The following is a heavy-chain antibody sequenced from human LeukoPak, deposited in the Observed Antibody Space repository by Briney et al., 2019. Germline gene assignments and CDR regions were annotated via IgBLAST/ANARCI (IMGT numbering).Heavy chain of an antibody. J-gene: IGHJ4*02. CDR3: ARDDRRGYSYGSNLSDY. Sequence: ASVKVSCKASGYTFTSYGISWVRQAPGQGLEWMGWISAYNGNTNYAQKLQGRVTMTTDTSTSTAYMELRSLRSDDTAVYYCARDDRRGYSYGSNLSDYWGQGTLVTVSS. CDR2: ISAYNGNT. V-gene: IGHV1-18*01. CDR1: GYTFTSYG. D-gene: IGHD5-18*01.